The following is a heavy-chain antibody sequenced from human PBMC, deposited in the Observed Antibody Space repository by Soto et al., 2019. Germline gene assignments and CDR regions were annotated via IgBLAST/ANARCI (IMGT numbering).Heavy chain of an antibody. CDR3: TTCCSSGYYHTPLDY. CDR2: IKSKTDGGTT. D-gene: IGHD3-22*01. J-gene: IGHJ4*02. Sequence: PGGSLRLSCAASGFTFSNAWMNWVRQAPGKGLEWVGRIKSKTDGGTTDYAAPVKGRFTISRDDSKNTLYLQMNSLKTEDTAVYYCTTCCSSGYYHTPLDYWGQGTLVTVSS. CDR1: GFTFSNAW. V-gene: IGHV3-15*07.